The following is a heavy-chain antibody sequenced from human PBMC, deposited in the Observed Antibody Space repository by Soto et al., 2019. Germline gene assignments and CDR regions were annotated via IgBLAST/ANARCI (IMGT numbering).Heavy chain of an antibody. J-gene: IGHJ6*02. CDR3: AQLGYCRSLNSPSPCYYSYGVNV. CDR1: GYIFTGYY. Sequence: GASVKVSCKTSGYIFTGYYMHWVRQAPGQGLEWMGWINPNSGVTDYAQKFQGRVTTTRDTSITTAYMELSRLRSDDTAVYYCAQLGYCRSLNSPSPCYYSYGVNVCGQGTTGTVSS. D-gene: IGHD2-2*01. V-gene: IGHV1-2*02. CDR2: INPNSGVT.